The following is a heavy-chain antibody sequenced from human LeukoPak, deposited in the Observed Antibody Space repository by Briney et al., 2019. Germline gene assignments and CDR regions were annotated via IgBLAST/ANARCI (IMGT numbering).Heavy chain of an antibody. CDR3: ARDSPHSSGWNWFDY. D-gene: IGHD6-19*01. Sequence: PGRSLRLSCAASGFTFSSYAMHWVRQAPGKGLEWVAVISYDGSNKYYADSVKGRFTISRDNSKNTLYLQMNSLRAEDTAVYYCARDSPHSSGWNWFDYWGQGTLVTVSS. J-gene: IGHJ4*02. CDR2: ISYDGSNK. V-gene: IGHV3-30-3*01. CDR1: GFTFSSYA.